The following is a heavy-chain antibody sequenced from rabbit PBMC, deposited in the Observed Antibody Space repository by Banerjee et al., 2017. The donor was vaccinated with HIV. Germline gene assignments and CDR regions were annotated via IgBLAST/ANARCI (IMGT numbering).Heavy chain of an antibody. CDR1: GFDFSRDA. J-gene: IGHJ4*01. V-gene: IGHV1S45*01. CDR3: ARDLAGVIGWNFDL. Sequence: QEQLVESGGGLVQPEGSLTLTCKASGFDFSRDAMCWVRQAPGKGLEWIGCIYTISGDTVYASWAKGRFTISKTSSTSVTLQITSLTAADTATYFCARDLAGVIGWNFDLWGPVTLVTVS. CDR2: IYTISGDT. D-gene: IGHD4-1*01.